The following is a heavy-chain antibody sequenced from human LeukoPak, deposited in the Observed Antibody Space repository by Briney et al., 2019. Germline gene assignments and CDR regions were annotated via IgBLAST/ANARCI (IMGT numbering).Heavy chain of an antibody. CDR2: ISGSGGST. V-gene: IGHV3-23*01. CDR1: GFTFSSYA. Sequence: GGSLRLSCAASGFTFSSYAMSWVRQAPGKGLEWVSAISGSGGSTYYADSVKGRFTISRDNSKNTLYLQMNSLRAEDTAVYYCAKETSRDRSIAVAVTELDYWGQGTLVTVSS. CDR3: AKETSRDRSIAVAVTELDY. D-gene: IGHD6-19*01. J-gene: IGHJ4*02.